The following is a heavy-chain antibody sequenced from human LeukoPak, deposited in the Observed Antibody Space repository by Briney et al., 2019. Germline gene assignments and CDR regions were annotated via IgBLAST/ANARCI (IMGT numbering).Heavy chain of an antibody. CDR3: AKATYYYGSGSYYRGDYFDY. D-gene: IGHD3-10*01. CDR2: ISGSGGST. J-gene: IGHJ4*02. Sequence: GGSLRLSCAASGFTFSSYSMNWVRQAPGKGLEWVSAISGSGGSTYYADSVKGRFTISRDNSKNTLYLQMNSLRAEDTAVYYCAKATYYYGSGSYYRGDYFDYWGQGTLVTVSS. V-gene: IGHV3-23*01. CDR1: GFTFSSYS.